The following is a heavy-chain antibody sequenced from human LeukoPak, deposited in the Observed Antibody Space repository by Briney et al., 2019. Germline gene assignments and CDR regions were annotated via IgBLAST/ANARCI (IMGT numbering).Heavy chain of an antibody. Sequence: SQTLSLICAVSGGSISSGGYSWNWIRQPPGKGLEWIGYIYHSGSTYYNPSLKSRVTISVDRSKNQFSLKLSSVTAADTAVYYCARVNGYCSSTSCYSNWFDPWGQGTLVTVSS. CDR3: ARVNGYCSSTSCYSNWFDP. D-gene: IGHD2-2*03. CDR2: IYHSGST. V-gene: IGHV4-30-2*01. CDR1: GGSISSGGYS. J-gene: IGHJ5*02.